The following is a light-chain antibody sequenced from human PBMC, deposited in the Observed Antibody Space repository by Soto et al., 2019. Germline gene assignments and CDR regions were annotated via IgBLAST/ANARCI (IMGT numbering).Light chain of an antibody. CDR3: QQRSNWPPGDLT. V-gene: IGKV3-11*01. CDR1: QSVSSY. Sequence: EIVLTQSPATLSLSPGERATLSCRASQSVSSYLAWYQQKPGQAPRLLIYDASNRATGIPARFSGSGSGTDVTLTISSLEPEDFAVYYCQQRSNWPPGDLTFGGGTKVEIK. J-gene: IGKJ4*01. CDR2: DAS.